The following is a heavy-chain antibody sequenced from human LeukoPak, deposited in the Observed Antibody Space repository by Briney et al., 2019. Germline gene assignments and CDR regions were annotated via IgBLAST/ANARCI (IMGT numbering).Heavy chain of an antibody. D-gene: IGHD3-9*01. J-gene: IGHJ4*02. CDR3: ARTYYDILTGYPSHYFDY. CDR1: GGSISSSSYY. V-gene: IGHV4-39*07. CDR2: IYYSGST. Sequence: SETLSLTCTVSGGSISSSSYYWGWIRQSPGKGLEWIGSIYYSGSTYYNPSLKSRVAISVDTSKNQFSLKLSSVTAADTAVYYCARTYYDILTGYPSHYFDYWGQGTLVTVSS.